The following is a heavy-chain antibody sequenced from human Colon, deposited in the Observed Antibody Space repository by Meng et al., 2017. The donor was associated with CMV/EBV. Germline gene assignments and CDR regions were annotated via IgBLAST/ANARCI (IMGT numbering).Heavy chain of an antibody. CDR1: GNSISSGKYY. D-gene: IGHD2-8*01. CDR2: IHNSGST. Sequence: QVLVEQVGPGRVKPSPPLSLTFTVSGNSISSGKYYWSWVRQTPAKGLEWIGYIHNSGSTGYNPSLESRLIISIDKSRNQFYLQLTSVTAADTAVHYCVTRFPNTNAYHAVFDFWGQGTLVTVSS. V-gene: IGHV4-30-4*08. J-gene: IGHJ4*02. CDR3: VTRFPNTNAYHAVFDF.